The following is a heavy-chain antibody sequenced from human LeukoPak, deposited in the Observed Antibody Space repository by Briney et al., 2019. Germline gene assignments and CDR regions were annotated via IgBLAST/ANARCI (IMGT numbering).Heavy chain of an antibody. CDR2: IKQDGSEK. CDR3: ARDSSIAARLGYFDY. Sequence: GGSLRLSCAASGFTFSSYWMSWVRQAPGKGLEWVANIKQDGSEKYYVDSVKGRFTISRDNAKNSLYLQMNSLRAEDTAVYYCARDSSIAARLGYFDYWGQGTLVTVSP. V-gene: IGHV3-7*01. D-gene: IGHD6-6*01. CDR1: GFTFSSYW. J-gene: IGHJ4*02.